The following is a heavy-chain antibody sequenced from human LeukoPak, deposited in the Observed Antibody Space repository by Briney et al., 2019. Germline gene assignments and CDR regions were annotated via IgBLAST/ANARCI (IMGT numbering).Heavy chain of an antibody. CDR3: ATADWFSFNF. D-gene: IGHD3-9*01. CDR1: GFTFSSYC. Sequence: GGSLRLSCAASGFTFSSYCMSWVRQAPGKGLEWVATIKNDGSEKSYVASVKGRFTISRDNAKNSLFLQMSGLRAEDTAVYFCATADWFSFNFWGQGTLVTVSS. CDR2: IKNDGSEK. V-gene: IGHV3-7*04. J-gene: IGHJ4*02.